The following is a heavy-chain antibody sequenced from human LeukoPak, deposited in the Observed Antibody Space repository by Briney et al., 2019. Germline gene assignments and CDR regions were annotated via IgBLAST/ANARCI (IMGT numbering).Heavy chain of an antibody. V-gene: IGHV3-23*01. CDR1: GFTFSSYA. Sequence: PGGSLRLSCAASGFTFSSYAMSWVRQAPGKGLEWVSAISGSGGSTYYADSVKGRFTISRDNSKNTLYLQMNSLRAEDTAVYYCAKRGYDDSSGYPFDYWGQGTLVTVSS. CDR3: AKRGYDDSSGYPFDY. D-gene: IGHD3-22*01. J-gene: IGHJ4*02. CDR2: ISGSGGST.